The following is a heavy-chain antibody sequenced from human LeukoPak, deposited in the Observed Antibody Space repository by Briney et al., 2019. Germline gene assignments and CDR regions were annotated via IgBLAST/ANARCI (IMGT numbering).Heavy chain of an antibody. D-gene: IGHD2-8*01. V-gene: IGHV3-7*01. CDR3: ARYLRESTSGVCWANSYYYYYMDV. Sequence: GGSLRLSCAASGFTFSSYWMSWVRQAPGKGLEWVANIKQDGSEKYYVDSVKGRFTISRDNAKNSLYLQMNSLRAEDTAVYYCARYLRESTSGVCWANSYYYYYMDVWGKGTTVTVAS. CDR2: IKQDGSEK. J-gene: IGHJ6*03. CDR1: GFTFSSYW.